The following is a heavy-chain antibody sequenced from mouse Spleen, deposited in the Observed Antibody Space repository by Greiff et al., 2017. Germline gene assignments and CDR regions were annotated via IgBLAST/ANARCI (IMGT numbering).Heavy chain of an antibody. D-gene: IGHD2-3*01. CDR2: IYPGNSDT. CDR1: GYTFTSYW. J-gene: IGHJ2*01. CDR3: TRYYDGYYPYFDY. Sequence: EVQLQQSGTVLARPGASVKMSCKASGYTFTSYWMHWVKQRPGQGLEWIGAIYPGNSDTSYNQKFKGKAKLTAVTSTSTAYMELSSLTNEDSAVYYCTRYYDGYYPYFDYWGQGTTLTVSS. V-gene: IGHV1-5*01.